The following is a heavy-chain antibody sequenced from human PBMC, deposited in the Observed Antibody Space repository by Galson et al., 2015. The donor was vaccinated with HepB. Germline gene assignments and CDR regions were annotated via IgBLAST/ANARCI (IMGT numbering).Heavy chain of an antibody. Sequence: SVKVSCKASGGTFSAYALSWVRLAPGQGLEWLGGIIPIFRTTNYAQKFQDRVTIVADESTSTLYLDVSGLKSEGTAIYYCARGFGDRNALDIWGQGTMVTVSS. J-gene: IGHJ3*02. CDR1: GGTFSAYA. CDR2: IIPIFRTT. CDR3: ARGFGDRNALDI. D-gene: IGHD4-17*01. V-gene: IGHV1-69*13.